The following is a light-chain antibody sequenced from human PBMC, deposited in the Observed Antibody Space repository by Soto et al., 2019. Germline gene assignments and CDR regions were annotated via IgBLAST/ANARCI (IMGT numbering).Light chain of an antibody. J-gene: IGKJ1*01. V-gene: IGKV1-39*01. CDR3: QQGYNTPWT. CDR1: QSITTY. CDR2: AAS. Sequence: DVQMTQSPSSLSASVGDTVTITCRASQSITTYLNWYQQKPGKAPKVLIYAASSLQGGVPSRFSGSGSGTHFTLTISSLQPEDFATYYCQQGYNTPWTFGHGTKVEI.